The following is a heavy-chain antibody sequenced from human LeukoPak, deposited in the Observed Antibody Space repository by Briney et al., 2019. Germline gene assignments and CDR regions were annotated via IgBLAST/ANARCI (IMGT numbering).Heavy chain of an antibody. CDR1: GYTLTELS. D-gene: IGHD5-12*01. CDR2: FDPEDGET. J-gene: IGHJ4*02. Sequence: ASVKVSCKVSGYTLTELSMHWVRQAPGKGLEWMGGFDPEDGETIYAQKFQGRVTLTEDTSTDTAYMELRSLRSDDTAVYYCTRDLGQWLLQGIFFDYWGQGTLVTVS. CDR3: TRDLGQWLLQGIFFDY. V-gene: IGHV1-24*01.